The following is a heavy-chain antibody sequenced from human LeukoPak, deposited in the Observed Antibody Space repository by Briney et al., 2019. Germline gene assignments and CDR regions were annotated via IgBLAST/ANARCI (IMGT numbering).Heavy chain of an antibody. CDR1: GGSISNYY. CDR2: VYYSGST. J-gene: IGHJ6*02. D-gene: IGHD3-16*01. V-gene: IGHV4-59*01. CDR3: ARAWGSSSFYTGVMDV. Sequence: SETLSLTCIVSGGSISNYYWSWIRQPPGKGLEWIGYVYYSGSTNYNPSLKSRVTISVDTSKNQFSLKLSSVTAADTAVFYCARAWGSSSFYTGVMDVWGQGTTVTVSS.